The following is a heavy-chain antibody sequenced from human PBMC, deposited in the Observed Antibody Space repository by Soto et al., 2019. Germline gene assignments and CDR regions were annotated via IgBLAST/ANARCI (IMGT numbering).Heavy chain of an antibody. CDR2: IYYSGST. Sequence: QVQLQESGPGLVKPSQTLSLTCTVSGGSISSGGYYWSWIRQHPGKGLEWIGYIYYSGSTYYNPSLKSRVTISVDTSKNQFSLKLSSVTAADTAVYYCARGGSGWYVSERPFDYWGQGTLVTVSS. J-gene: IGHJ4*02. CDR3: ARGGSGWYVSERPFDY. D-gene: IGHD6-19*01. V-gene: IGHV4-31*03. CDR1: GGSISSGGYY.